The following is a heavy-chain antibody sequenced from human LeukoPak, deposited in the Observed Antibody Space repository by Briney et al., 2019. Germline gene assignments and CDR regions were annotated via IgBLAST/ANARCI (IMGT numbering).Heavy chain of an antibody. Sequence: GGSLRLSCASSGFTFSSYGMHWVRQAPGKGLEGVAVISYDGSNKYYADSVKGRFTISRDNSKNTLYQQMNSLRAEDTAVYYCAKDLQGYFDYWGQGTLVTVSS. J-gene: IGHJ4*02. V-gene: IGHV3-30*18. CDR1: GFTFSSYG. CDR3: AKDLQGYFDY. CDR2: ISYDGSNK.